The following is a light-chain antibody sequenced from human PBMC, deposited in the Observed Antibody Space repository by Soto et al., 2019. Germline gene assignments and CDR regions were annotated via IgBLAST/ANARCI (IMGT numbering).Light chain of an antibody. V-gene: IGKV1-8*01. CDR3: QQYYSYSLS. J-gene: IGKJ1*01. CDR1: QGISSY. Sequence: AIRMTQSPSSFSASTGDRVTITCRASQGISSYLAWYQQKPGKAPKLLIYAASTLQSGVPSRFSGSGSGTDFTLTISCLQSEDFATYYCQQYYSYSLSVGQGDKLEFK. CDR2: AAS.